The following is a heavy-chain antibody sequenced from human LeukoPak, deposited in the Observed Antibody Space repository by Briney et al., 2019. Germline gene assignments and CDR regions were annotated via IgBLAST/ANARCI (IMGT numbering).Heavy chain of an antibody. V-gene: IGHV1-18*01. CDR2: ISAYNGNT. J-gene: IGHJ4*02. Sequence: ASVKVSCKASGYTFTSYGISWVRQAPGQGLEWMGWISAYNGNTNYAQKLQGRVTMTTDTSTSTAYMELRSLRSDDTAVYYCARDWRRTTVVLDYYFDYWGQGTLVTVSS. D-gene: IGHD4-23*01. CDR3: ARDWRRTTVVLDYYFDY. CDR1: GYTFTSYG.